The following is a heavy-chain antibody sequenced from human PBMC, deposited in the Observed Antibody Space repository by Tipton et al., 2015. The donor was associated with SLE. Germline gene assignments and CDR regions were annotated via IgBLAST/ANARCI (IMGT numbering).Heavy chain of an antibody. CDR2: SGST. CDR1: GDSITSSSYY. Sequence: TLSLTCTVSGDSITSSSYYWGWIRQPPGKGLEWIGRSGSTYYNPSLKSRVTMSVDTSKNQFSLRLNSVTAADTALSYCAGGGVATMGGYAFEIWGQGTMVTASS. J-gene: IGHJ3*02. D-gene: IGHD5-12*01. CDR3: AGGGVATMGGYAFEI. V-gene: IGHV4-39*07.